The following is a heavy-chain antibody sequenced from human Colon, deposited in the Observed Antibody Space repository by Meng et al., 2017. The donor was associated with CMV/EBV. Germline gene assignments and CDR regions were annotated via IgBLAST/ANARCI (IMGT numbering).Heavy chain of an antibody. Sequence: GSLRLSCAASGFTFDDYTMHWVRQAPGKALEWVSLISRDGRAAYYGDSVKGRFTISRDNPKKSLYLQMNSLRVEDTAVYYCAREATVFLEWKLDPGIDYWGQGTLVTVSS. CDR1: GFTFDDYT. CDR2: ISRDGRAA. D-gene: IGHD3-3*01. V-gene: IGHV3-43*01. CDR3: AREATVFLEWKLDPGIDY. J-gene: IGHJ4*02.